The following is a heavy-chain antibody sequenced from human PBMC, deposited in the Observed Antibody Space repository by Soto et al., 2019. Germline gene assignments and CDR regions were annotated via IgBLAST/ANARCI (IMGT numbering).Heavy chain of an antibody. J-gene: IGHJ6*02. CDR2: IIPIFGTA. D-gene: IGHD3-16*01. CDR3: ARNGGPLGSYYYGMDV. Sequence: QVQLVQSGAEVKKPGSSVKVSCKASGGTFSSYAISWVRQAPGQGLEWMGGIIPIFGTANYAQKFQGRVTITGXXXTXXAYMELSSLRSEDTAVYYCARNGGPLGSYYYGMDVWGQGTTVTVSS. V-gene: IGHV1-69*12. CDR1: GGTFSSYA.